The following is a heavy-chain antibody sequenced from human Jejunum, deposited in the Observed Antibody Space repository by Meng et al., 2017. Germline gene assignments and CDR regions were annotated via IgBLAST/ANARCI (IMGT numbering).Heavy chain of an antibody. J-gene: IGHJ6*02. V-gene: IGHV1-8*01. CDR3: ARAYCTESTCRYYHHYGMDV. Sequence: ASVKVSCKASGYSFTNYDINWLRQATGQGLEYLGWMNPNSGRTGFAQNFQGRVTMTRDTSISTAYMELSTLRSEDTAVYYCARAYCTESTCRYYHHYGMDVWGQGTTVTVSS. CDR2: MNPNSGRT. D-gene: IGHD2-8*02. CDR1: GYSFTNYD.